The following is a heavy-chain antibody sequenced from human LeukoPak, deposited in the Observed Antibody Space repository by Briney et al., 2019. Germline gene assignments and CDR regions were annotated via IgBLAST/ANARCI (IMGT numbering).Heavy chain of an antibody. Sequence: PSETLSLTCTVSGVSISIYYWSWIRQPPGKGLEWIGYIDYSGCTKNPSLKSRVTISVDTSKDQFSLKLSSVTAADTAVYSCARHGSAYPFGYWGQGILVPVSP. CDR1: GVSISIYY. CDR2: IDYSGCT. D-gene: IGHD6-25*01. CDR3: ARHGSAYPFGY. V-gene: IGHV4-59*08. J-gene: IGHJ4*02.